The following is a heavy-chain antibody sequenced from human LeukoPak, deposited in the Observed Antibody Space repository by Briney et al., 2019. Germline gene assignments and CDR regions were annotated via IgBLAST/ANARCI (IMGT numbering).Heavy chain of an antibody. J-gene: IGHJ4*02. V-gene: IGHV3-23*01. CDR2: ISISGGGT. CDR1: GFTFSNYA. D-gene: IGHD2-15*01. CDR3: AKAQCSGGSCYFFDS. Sequence: GGSLRLSCAASGFTFSNYAMRWVRQAPGKGLEWVSGISISGGGTYYADSVKGRFTISRDNSNNKVYLQMNSLRAEDTAVYYCAKAQCSGGSCYFFDSWGQGTLVTVSS.